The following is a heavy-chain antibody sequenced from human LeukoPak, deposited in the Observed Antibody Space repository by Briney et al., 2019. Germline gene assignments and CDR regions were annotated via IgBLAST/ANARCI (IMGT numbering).Heavy chain of an antibody. D-gene: IGHD2-2*01. Sequence: GGSLRLSCAASGFTFSVYAMNWVRQAPGKGLEWVSTIGSSGVTYYADSVKGRFTVSRDIPKNTLYLQMNSLRADDTAVYYCAKDSVVVPAAPYGVDVWGQGTTVTVSS. V-gene: IGHV3-23*01. CDR2: IGSSGVT. CDR1: GFTFSVYA. J-gene: IGHJ6*02. CDR3: AKDSVVVPAAPYGVDV.